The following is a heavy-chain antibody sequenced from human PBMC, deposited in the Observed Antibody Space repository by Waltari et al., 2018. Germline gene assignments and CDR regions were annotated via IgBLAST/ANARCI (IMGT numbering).Heavy chain of an antibody. D-gene: IGHD3-3*01. CDR1: GGSFSGYY. CDR3: ARGVRLFTIFGVLPPDY. Sequence: QVQLQQWGAGLLKPSETLSLTCAVYGGSFSGYYWSWIRQPPGKGLEWIGEINHSGSTNYNPSLKSRVTISVDTSKNQFSLKLSSVTAADTAVYYCARGVRLFTIFGVLPPDYWGQGTLVPVSS. CDR2: INHSGST. V-gene: IGHV4-34*01. J-gene: IGHJ4*02.